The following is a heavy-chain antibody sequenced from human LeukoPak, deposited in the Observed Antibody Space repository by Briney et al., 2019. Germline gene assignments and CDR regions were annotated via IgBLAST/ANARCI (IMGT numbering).Heavy chain of an antibody. CDR2: ISYSGNP. Sequence: SETLSLTCTVSGVSVSSSRYFRGWIRQPPGKGLEWIGTISYSGNPYFNPSLKSRVTISVDTSKNQFSLKLSSVTAADTAVYYCARQVGLYYFDFWGQGTLVTVSS. V-gene: IGHV4-39*01. CDR3: ARQVGLYYFDF. J-gene: IGHJ4*02. CDR1: GVSVSSSRYF.